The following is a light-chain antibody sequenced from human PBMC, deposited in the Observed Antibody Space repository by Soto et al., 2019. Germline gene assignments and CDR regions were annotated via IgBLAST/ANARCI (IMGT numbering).Light chain of an antibody. CDR1: QSISSW. CDR3: QQYNSYSRT. Sequence: DIQMTQSPSTLSASVGDRVTITCRASQSISSWLAWYQQKPGKAPKLLIYDASSLESGVPSRFSGRGSGTGFTLTISSLQTDDFATYYCQQYNSYSRTFGQGTTVEIK. J-gene: IGKJ1*01. CDR2: DAS. V-gene: IGKV1-5*01.